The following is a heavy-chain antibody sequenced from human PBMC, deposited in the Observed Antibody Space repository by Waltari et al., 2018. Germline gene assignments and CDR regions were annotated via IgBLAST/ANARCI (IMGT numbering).Heavy chain of an antibody. J-gene: IGHJ1*01. V-gene: IGHV3-23*04. CDR1: GFTFSSDA. CDR3: AKGGSCYGN. Sequence: EVQLVESGGGLVQPGGSLRLTCAASGFTFSSDAMSWVRQAPGKGLEWVSAIRGSGGSTYYEDSVKGRFTISRDNSKNTLYLQMNSLRAEDTAVYDCAKGGSCYGNWGQGTLVTVSS. CDR2: IRGSGGST. D-gene: IGHD2-15*01.